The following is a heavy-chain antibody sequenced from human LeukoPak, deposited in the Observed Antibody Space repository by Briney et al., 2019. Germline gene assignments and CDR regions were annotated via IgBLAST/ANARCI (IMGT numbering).Heavy chain of an antibody. V-gene: IGHV3-30-3*01. CDR3: ARALFPLDYYYYGMDV. J-gene: IGHJ6*02. D-gene: IGHD3-10*02. Sequence: GRSLRLSCAASGFTFSSYAMHWVRQAPGKGLEWVAVISYDGSNKYYADSVKGRFTISRDNSKNTLYLQMNSLRAEDTAVYYCARALFPLDYYYYGMDVWGQGTTVTVSS. CDR2: ISYDGSNK. CDR1: GFTFSSYA.